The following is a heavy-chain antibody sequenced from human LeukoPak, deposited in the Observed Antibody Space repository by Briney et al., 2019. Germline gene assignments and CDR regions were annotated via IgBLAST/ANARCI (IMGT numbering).Heavy chain of an antibody. J-gene: IGHJ4*02. Sequence: PGGSQRLSCADSGFTFSSYWMHWVRQAPGKGLVWVSRINSDGSSTSYADSVKGRFTISRDNAKNTLYLQMNSLRAEDTAVYYCARDPDTTYYFDYWGQGTLVTVSS. CDR2: INSDGSST. CDR3: ARDPDTTYYFDY. CDR1: GFTFSSYW. V-gene: IGHV3-74*01. D-gene: IGHD4-17*01.